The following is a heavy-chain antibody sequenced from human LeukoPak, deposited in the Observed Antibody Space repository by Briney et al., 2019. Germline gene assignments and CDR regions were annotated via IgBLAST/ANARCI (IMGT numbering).Heavy chain of an antibody. J-gene: IGHJ4*02. V-gene: IGHV4-39*07. CDR2: IYYSGST. Sequence: ASETLSLTCTVSGGSISSSSYYWGWIRQPPGKGLEWIGSIYYSGSTYYNPSLKSRVTISVDTSKNQFSLKLSSVTAADTAVYYCARDLDFWGGSEEEWGQGTLVTVSS. CDR1: GGSISSSSYY. CDR3: ARDLDFWGGSEEE. D-gene: IGHD3-3*01.